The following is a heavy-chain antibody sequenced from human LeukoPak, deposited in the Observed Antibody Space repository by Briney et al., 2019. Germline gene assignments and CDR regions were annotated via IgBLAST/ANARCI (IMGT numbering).Heavy chain of an antibody. CDR3: ARSRRFLEWLPPDY. Sequence: ASVKVSCKASGYTFTSYGISWVRQAPGQGLEWMGWISAYNGNTNYAQKLQGRVTITADESTSTAYMELSSLRSEDTAVYYCARSRRFLEWLPPDYWGQGTLVTVSS. CDR2: ISAYNGNT. D-gene: IGHD3-3*01. V-gene: IGHV1-18*01. J-gene: IGHJ4*02. CDR1: GYTFTSYG.